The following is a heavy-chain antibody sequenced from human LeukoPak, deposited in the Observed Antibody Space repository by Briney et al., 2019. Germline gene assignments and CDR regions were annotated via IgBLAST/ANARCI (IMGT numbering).Heavy chain of an antibody. V-gene: IGHV3-30*03. D-gene: IGHD3-9*01. J-gene: IGHJ6*03. Sequence: PGGSLRLSCAASAFTFSSYGMHWVRQAPGKGLEWVALISYDGSDKDYAKSVKGRFTISRDNSKNTLYLQMNSLRAEDTAVYYCARAEHYDILTGYYYYYYYMDVWGKGTTVTISS. CDR1: AFTFSSYG. CDR2: ISYDGSDK. CDR3: ARAEHYDILTGYYYYYYYMDV.